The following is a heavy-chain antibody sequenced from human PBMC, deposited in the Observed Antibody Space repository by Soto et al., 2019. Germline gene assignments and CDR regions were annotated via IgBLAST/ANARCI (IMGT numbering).Heavy chain of an antibody. J-gene: IGHJ4*02. CDR2: IWYDGSNK. Sequence: QVQLVESGGGVVQPGRSLRLSCAASGFTFSSYGMHWVRQAPGKGLEWVAVIWYDGSNKYYADSVKGRFTISRDNSKNTLYLQMNSLRAEDTAVYYCASLRSTVKVDPPESFDYWGQGTLVTVSS. V-gene: IGHV3-33*01. CDR3: ASLRSTVKVDPPESFDY. D-gene: IGHD4-17*01. CDR1: GFTFSSYG.